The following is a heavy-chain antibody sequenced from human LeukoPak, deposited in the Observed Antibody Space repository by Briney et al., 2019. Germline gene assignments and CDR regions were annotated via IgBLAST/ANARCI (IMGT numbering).Heavy chain of an antibody. J-gene: IGHJ5*02. CDR3: ARHGGAAAGYNWFDP. D-gene: IGHD6-13*01. CDR2: IYYSGST. Sequence: SETLSLTCAVSGDFTSDYYWSWIRQPPGKGLEWIGYIYYSGSTNYNPSLKSRVTISVDTSKNQFSLKLSSVTAADTAVYYCARHGGAAAGYNWFDPWGQGTLVTVSS. CDR1: GDFTSDYY. V-gene: IGHV4-59*08.